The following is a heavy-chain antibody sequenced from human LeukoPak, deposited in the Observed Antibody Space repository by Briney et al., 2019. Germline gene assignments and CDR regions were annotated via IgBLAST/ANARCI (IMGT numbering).Heavy chain of an antibody. CDR3: ARSDGSGWYGGFDY. D-gene: IGHD6-19*01. V-gene: IGHV1-3*01. CDR1: GYTFTSYA. CDR2: INAGNGNT. Sequence: ASVKVSCKASGYTFTSYAMHWVRQAPGQRLEWMGWINAGNGNTKYSQKFQGRVTITRDTSASTAYMELSSLRSEDTAVYYCARSDGSGWYGGFDYWGQGTLVTVSP. J-gene: IGHJ4*02.